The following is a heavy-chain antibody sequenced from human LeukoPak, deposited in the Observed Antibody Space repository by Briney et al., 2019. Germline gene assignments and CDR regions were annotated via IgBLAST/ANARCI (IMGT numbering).Heavy chain of an antibody. CDR2: IYYCGST. CDR1: GGSISSYY. V-gene: IGHV4-59*01. Sequence: PSETLSLTCTVSGGSISSYYWSWIRQPPGKGLEWIGYIYYCGSTNYNPSLKSRVTISVDTSKNQFSLKLSSVTAADTAVYYCARGSSMVRGTTGWFDPWGQGTLVTVSS. CDR3: ARGSSMVRGTTGWFDP. D-gene: IGHD3-10*01. J-gene: IGHJ5*02.